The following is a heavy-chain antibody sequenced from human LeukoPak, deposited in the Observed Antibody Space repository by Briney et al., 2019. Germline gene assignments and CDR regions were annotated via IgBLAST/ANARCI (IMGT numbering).Heavy chain of an antibody. Sequence: GASVKVSCRASGYTFTDYTMHWLRQAPGQRLEWMGWINAGNGNTKYSQKFQDRVTITRDTSASTAYMELSSLKSEDTAVYYCARGILWFGELSSLGYWGQGTLVTVSS. CDR3: ARGILWFGELSSLGY. CDR1: GYTFTDYT. D-gene: IGHD3-10*01. CDR2: INAGNGNT. J-gene: IGHJ4*02. V-gene: IGHV1-3*01.